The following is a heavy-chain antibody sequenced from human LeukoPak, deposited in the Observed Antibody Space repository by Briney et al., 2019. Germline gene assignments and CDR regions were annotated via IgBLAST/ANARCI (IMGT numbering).Heavy chain of an antibody. V-gene: IGHV3-23*01. J-gene: IGHJ4*02. CDR3: AKGRGTTVTAAANY. Sequence: PGGSLRLSCAASGFTFSNYSMSWVRQAPGKGLELVSTISGAGGTTYYADSVKGRFTISRDNSKNTLFLQFNSLRADDTAVYYCAKGRGTTVTAAANYWGQGTLVTVSS. CDR1: GFTFSNYS. D-gene: IGHD4-17*01. CDR2: ISGAGGTT.